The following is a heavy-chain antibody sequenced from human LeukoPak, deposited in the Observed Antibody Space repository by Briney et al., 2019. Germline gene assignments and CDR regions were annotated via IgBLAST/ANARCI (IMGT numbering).Heavy chain of an antibody. V-gene: IGHV4-59*01. J-gene: IGHJ6*02. Sequence: KSSETLSLTCTVSGGSITNYYWSWIRQPPGKGLECIGYIYYSGSPNYNPSLKSRVTISVDTSKHQFSLKLSSVTAADTAVYYCARVPNYFGMDVWGQGTTVTVSS. CDR3: ARVPNYFGMDV. CDR2: IYYSGSP. CDR1: GGSITNYY.